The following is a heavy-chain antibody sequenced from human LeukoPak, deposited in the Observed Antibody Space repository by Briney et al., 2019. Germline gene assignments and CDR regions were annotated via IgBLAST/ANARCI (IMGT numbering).Heavy chain of an antibody. CDR1: GFTFRNYW. D-gene: IGHD2-8*01. Sequence: PGGSLRLSCVASGFTFRNYWMSWLRQTPGKGLEWVANINEDETERYYVASVEGRFTVSRDNGKNSLYLQMNGLRAEDSAVFYCARARPATSNVFVDFWGQGTLVTVSS. V-gene: IGHV3-7*01. CDR3: ARARPATSNVFVDF. CDR2: INEDETER. J-gene: IGHJ4*02.